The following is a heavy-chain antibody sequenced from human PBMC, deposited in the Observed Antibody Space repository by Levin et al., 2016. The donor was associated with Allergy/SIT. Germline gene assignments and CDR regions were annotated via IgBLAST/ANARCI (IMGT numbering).Heavy chain of an antibody. Sequence: WIRQPPGKGLEWVSGINWNGGSTGYADSVKGRFTISRDNAKNSLYLQMNSLRAEDTALYYCARDHRRSYCSSTSCYRYFDYWGQGTLVTVSS. CDR3: ARDHRRSYCSSTSCYRYFDY. J-gene: IGHJ4*02. V-gene: IGHV3-20*03. D-gene: IGHD2-2*01. CDR2: INWNGGST.